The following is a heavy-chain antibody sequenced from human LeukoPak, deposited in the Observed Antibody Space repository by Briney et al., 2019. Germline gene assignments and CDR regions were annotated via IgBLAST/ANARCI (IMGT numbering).Heavy chain of an antibody. D-gene: IGHD4-17*01. J-gene: IGHJ1*01. CDR2: ISWNSGSI. CDR1: GFTFDDYA. CDR3: ATDMGTTVTTLQH. V-gene: IGHV3-9*01. Sequence: GRSLRLSCAASGFTFDDYAMHWVRQAPGKGLEWVSGISWNSGSIGYADSVKGRFTISRDHAKNSLYLQMNSLRAEDTALYYCATDMGTTVTTLQHWGQGTLVTVSS.